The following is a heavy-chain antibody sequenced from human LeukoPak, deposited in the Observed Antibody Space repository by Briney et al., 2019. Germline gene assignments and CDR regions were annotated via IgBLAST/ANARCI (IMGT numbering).Heavy chain of an antibody. CDR3: ARVGGQGFDP. V-gene: IGHV4-30-2*01. Sequence: PSETLSLTCAVSGGSISSGGYSWSWIRQPPGKGLEWIGYIYHSGSTYYNPSLKSRVTISVDRSKNQFPLKLSSVTAADTAVYYCARVGGQGFDPWGQGTLVTVSS. CDR2: IYHSGST. CDR1: GGSISSGGYS. J-gene: IGHJ5*02. D-gene: IGHD3-16*01.